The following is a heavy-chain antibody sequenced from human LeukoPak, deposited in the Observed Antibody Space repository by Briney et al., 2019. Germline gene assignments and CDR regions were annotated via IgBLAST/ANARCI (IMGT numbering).Heavy chain of an antibody. CDR1: GFTFSNYG. CDR2: ISYDGSNK. D-gene: IGHD4-23*01. J-gene: IGHJ3*01. Sequence: QPGGSLRLSCAAYGFTFSNYGMHWVRQAPGKGLEWVAVISYDGSNKYYADSVRGRFTISRDTSKNTLYLQMNSLRAEDTAVYYCARSLYGGNLHDAFDFWGQGTMVTVSS. V-gene: IGHV3-30*03. CDR3: ARSLYGGNLHDAFDF.